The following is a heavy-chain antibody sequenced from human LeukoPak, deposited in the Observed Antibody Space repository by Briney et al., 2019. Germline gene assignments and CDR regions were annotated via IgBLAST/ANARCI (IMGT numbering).Heavy chain of an antibody. CDR2: IYYSGST. CDR1: GGSISSSSYY. Sequence: KPSETLSLTCTVSGGSISSSSYYWGWVRQPPGKGLEWIGSIYYSGSTYYNPSLKSRVTISVDTSKNQFSLKLSSVTAAGTAVYYCARNYYYYYMDVWGKGTTVTVSS. CDR3: ARNYYYYYMDV. J-gene: IGHJ6*03. V-gene: IGHV4-39*01.